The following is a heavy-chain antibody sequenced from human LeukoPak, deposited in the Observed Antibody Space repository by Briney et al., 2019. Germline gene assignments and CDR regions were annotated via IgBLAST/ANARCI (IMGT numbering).Heavy chain of an antibody. V-gene: IGHV3-23*01. CDR1: GFTFSSYA. CDR3: AKDIANAAMVFDY. Sequence: GGSLRLSCAASGFTFSSYAMSWVRQPPGKGLEWVSGISASGGSTYYADSVRGRFTITRDSSQNTLYLQMNSLRAEDTAVYYCAKDIANAAMVFDYGGQGTLVTVSS. CDR2: ISASGGST. D-gene: IGHD5-18*01. J-gene: IGHJ4*02.